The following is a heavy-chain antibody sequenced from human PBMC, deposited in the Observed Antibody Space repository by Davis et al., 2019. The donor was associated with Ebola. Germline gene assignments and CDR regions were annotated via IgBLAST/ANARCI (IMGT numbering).Heavy chain of an antibody. D-gene: IGHD3-10*01. CDR3: ARNKLGVIGFDV. J-gene: IGHJ3*01. CDR1: GFIFSNYG. CDR2: IKEDGSVK. Sequence: PGGSLRLSCAASGFIFSNYGMSWVRQAPGKGLEWVAHIKEDGSVKSYVDSVKGRFTISRDNARNSLYLQINSLSAEDTAVYYCARNKLGVIGFDVWGQGTMVTVSS. V-gene: IGHV3-7*03.